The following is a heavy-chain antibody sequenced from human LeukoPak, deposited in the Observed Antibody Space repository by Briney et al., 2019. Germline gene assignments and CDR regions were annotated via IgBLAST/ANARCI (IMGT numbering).Heavy chain of an antibody. V-gene: IGHV4-59*08. CDR1: GGSISSYY. CDR3: ARRIWADWYFDL. CDR2: IDYTGSS. Sequence: SETLSLTCTVSGGSISSYYWNWFRQPPGKGLEWIGCIDYTGSSNYNPSLKSRVTISVDTSKNQFSLKLSSVTAADTAVYYCARRIWADWYFDLWGRGTLVTVSS. D-gene: IGHD6-19*01. J-gene: IGHJ2*01.